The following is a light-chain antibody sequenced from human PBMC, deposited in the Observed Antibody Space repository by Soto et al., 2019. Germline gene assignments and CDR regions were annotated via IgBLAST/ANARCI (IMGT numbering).Light chain of an antibody. CDR3: CSYAGSRYV. CDR1: SSDVGSYNL. V-gene: IGLV2-23*02. Sequence: QSVLTPHASVSGSPGQSITISCTGNSSDVGSYNLVSWYQQHPVKAPKLMIYEVSKRPSEVSNRFSGSKSGNTASLTISGLQAEDEADYYCCSYAGSRYVFGTGTKVTVL. J-gene: IGLJ1*01. CDR2: EVS.